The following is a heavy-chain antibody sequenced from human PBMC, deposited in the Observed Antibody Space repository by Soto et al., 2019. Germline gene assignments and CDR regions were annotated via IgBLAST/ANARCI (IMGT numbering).Heavy chain of an antibody. CDR2: ISYDGSNK. Sequence: GGCLGLGCAASGVTVCSYAMPWFRQAPGKGLEWVAVISYDGSNKYYADSVKGRFTISRDNSKNTLYLQMNSLRAVDTAVYYCARDKWAGAAADDTGGIDYWGQGTLVTVSS. CDR3: ARDKWAGAAADDTGGIDY. D-gene: IGHD6-13*01. J-gene: IGHJ4*02. CDR1: GVTVCSYA. V-gene: IGHV3-30-3*01.